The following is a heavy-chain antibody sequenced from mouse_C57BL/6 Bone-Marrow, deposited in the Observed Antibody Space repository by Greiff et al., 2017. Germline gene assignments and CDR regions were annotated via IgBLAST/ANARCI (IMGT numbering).Heavy chain of an antibody. V-gene: IGHV1-69*01. CDR2: IDPSDSYT. Sequence: QVQLQQPGAELVMPGASVKLSCKASGYTFTSYWMHWVKQRPGQGLEWIGEIDPSDSYTNYNQKFKGKSTLTVYKSSSTAYMQLSSLTSEDSAVYYCARYYGSSYWYFDVWGTGTTVTVSS. D-gene: IGHD1-1*01. CDR3: ARYYGSSYWYFDV. J-gene: IGHJ1*03. CDR1: GYTFTSYW.